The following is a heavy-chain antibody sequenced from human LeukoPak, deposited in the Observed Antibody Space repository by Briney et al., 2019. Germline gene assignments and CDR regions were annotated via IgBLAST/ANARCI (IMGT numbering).Heavy chain of an antibody. CDR1: GGSISSGGYS. J-gene: IGHJ5*02. CDR2: IYHSGST. CDR3: ARLILTGYYGNWFDP. Sequence: SETLSLTCAVSGGSISSGGYSWSWIRQPPGKGLEWIGYIYHSGSTYYNPSLKSRVTISVGRSKNQFSLKLSSVTAADTAVYYCARLILTGYYGNWFDPWGQGTLVTVSS. D-gene: IGHD3-9*01. V-gene: IGHV4-30-2*01.